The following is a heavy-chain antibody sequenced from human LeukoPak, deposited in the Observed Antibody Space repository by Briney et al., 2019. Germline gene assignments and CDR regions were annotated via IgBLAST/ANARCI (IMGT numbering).Heavy chain of an antibody. D-gene: IGHD2-21*01. V-gene: IGHV5-51*01. Sequence: GESLKISCKVSGNSFTTYWIGWVRQMPGKGLEWMEIMYPGDYDTRYSPSFQGQVTISADKSISTAYLQWSSLKASDTAMYYCARHDGPAYYGWGPVDWGQGTLVTVSS. J-gene: IGHJ4*02. CDR1: GNSFTTYW. CDR3: ARHDGPAYYGWGPVD. CDR2: MYPGDYDT.